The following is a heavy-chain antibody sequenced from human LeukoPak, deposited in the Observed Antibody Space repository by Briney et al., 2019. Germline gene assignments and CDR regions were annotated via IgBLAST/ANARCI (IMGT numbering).Heavy chain of an antibody. J-gene: IGHJ1*01. V-gene: IGHV3-7*01. CDR3: AREPFCGGDCYSPYFQH. Sequence: GGSLRLSCAASGFTFSSYWMSWVRQAPGKGLEWVANIKQDGSEKYYVDSVKGRFTISRDNAKNSLYLQMNSLRAEDTAVYYCAREPFCGGDCYSPYFQHWGQGTLVTVSS. D-gene: IGHD2-21*02. CDR2: IKQDGSEK. CDR1: GFTFSSYW.